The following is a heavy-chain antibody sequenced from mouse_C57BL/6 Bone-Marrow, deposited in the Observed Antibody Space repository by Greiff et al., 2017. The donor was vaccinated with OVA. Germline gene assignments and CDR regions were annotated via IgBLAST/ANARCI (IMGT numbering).Heavy chain of an antibody. CDR3: TKPYGYDWYFDV. CDR1: GFNIKDYY. J-gene: IGHJ1*01. Sequence: EVQLQQSGAELVRSGASVKLSCTASGFNIKDYYMHWVKQRPEQGLEWIGWIDPENGDTEYAPKFQGKATMTADTSSNTAYLQLSSLTSEDTAVYYCTKPYGYDWYFDVWGAGTTVTVSS. D-gene: IGHD2-2*01. CDR2: IDPENGDT. V-gene: IGHV14-4*02.